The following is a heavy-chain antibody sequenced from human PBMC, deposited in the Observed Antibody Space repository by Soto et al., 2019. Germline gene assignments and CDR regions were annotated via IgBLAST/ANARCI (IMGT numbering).Heavy chain of an antibody. CDR1: GYTLTELS. D-gene: IGHD3-16*01. CDR3: ATHQGGFGGVFYIVCGRAV. CDR2: FDPEDGET. V-gene: IGHV1-24*01. Sequence: ASVKVSCKVSGYTLTELSMHWVRQAPGKGLEWMGGFDPEDGETIYAQKFQGRVTMTEDTSTDTAYMELSSLRSEDTAVYYCATHQGGFGGVFYIVCGRAVGGKGPRVT. J-gene: IGHJ6*04.